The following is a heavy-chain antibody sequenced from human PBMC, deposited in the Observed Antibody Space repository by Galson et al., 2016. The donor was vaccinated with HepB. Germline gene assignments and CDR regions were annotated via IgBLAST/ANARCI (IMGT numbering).Heavy chain of an antibody. V-gene: IGHV4-30-4*01. Sequence: TLSLTCTVSGASVSSSDHYWSWIRQPPGKGLEWIGYIYYSGSPYYTPSLKSRVTISMDASKIQFFLKMNSVTAADTAVYYCARIPISFSGFDYWGQGTLVTVSS. CDR3: ARIPISFSGFDY. D-gene: IGHD1-26*01. J-gene: IGHJ4*02. CDR2: IYYSGSP. CDR1: GASVSSSDHY.